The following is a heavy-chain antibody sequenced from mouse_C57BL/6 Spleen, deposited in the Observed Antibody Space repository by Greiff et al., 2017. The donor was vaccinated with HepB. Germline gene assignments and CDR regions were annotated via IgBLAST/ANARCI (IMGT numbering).Heavy chain of an antibody. J-gene: IGHJ1*03. CDR2: INPSSGYT. CDR1: GYTFTSYW. Sequence: QVQLQQSGAELAKPGASVKLSCKASGYTFTSYWMHWVKQRPGQGLEWIGYINPSSGYTKYNQKFKDKATLTADKSSSTAYMQLSSLTYEDSAVFYCARAPITTVVAADWYFDVWGTGTTVTVSS. V-gene: IGHV1-7*01. D-gene: IGHD1-1*01. CDR3: ARAPITTVVAADWYFDV.